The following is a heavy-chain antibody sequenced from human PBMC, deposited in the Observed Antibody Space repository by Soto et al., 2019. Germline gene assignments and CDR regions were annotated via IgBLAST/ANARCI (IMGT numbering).Heavy chain of an antibody. Sequence: EVQLLESGGDLVQPGGSRRLSCAGSGFALFSFAMNWVRQAPGKGVEWVAASSGTGANAYYTDSVRGRFTVSRDNSKNMVFLEMNSLRVEDTAVYYCADVVGWGQGTLVTVSS. D-gene: IGHD2-2*01. CDR3: ADVVG. J-gene: IGHJ4*02. CDR1: GFALFSFA. CDR2: SSGTGANA. V-gene: IGHV3-23*01.